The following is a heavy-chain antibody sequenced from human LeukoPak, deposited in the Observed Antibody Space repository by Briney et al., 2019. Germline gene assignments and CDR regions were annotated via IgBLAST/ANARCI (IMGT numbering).Heavy chain of an antibody. CDR3: ARRQGPGEQLWPNWFDP. V-gene: IGHV4-31*03. J-gene: IGHJ5*02. D-gene: IGHD5-18*01. Sequence: SETLSLTCSVSGGSISNSNYYWSWIRQHPGKGLEWIGYIYYSGSTYYNPSLKSRVTISVDTSKNQFSLKLSSVTAADTAVYYCARRQGPGEQLWPNWFDPWGQGTLVTVSS. CDR2: IYYSGST. CDR1: GGSISNSNYY.